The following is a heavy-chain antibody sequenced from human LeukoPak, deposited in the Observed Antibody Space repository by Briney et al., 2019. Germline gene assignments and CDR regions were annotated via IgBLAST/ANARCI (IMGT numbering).Heavy chain of an antibody. D-gene: IGHD2/OR15-2a*01. Sequence: GGSLRLSCAASGFTFSNYAMNWVRQAPGKGLEWVSGISGSGGSTYYADSVKGRFTISRDNSKNTLYLQMNSLRAEDTAVYYCARDRESHFPVSNFDYWGQGTLVTVSS. CDR1: GFTFSNYA. CDR2: ISGSGGST. V-gene: IGHV3-23*01. J-gene: IGHJ4*02. CDR3: ARDRESHFPVSNFDY.